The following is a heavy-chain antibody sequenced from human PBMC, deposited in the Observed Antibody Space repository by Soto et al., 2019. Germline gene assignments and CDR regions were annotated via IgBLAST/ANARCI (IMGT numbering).Heavy chain of an antibody. D-gene: IGHD2-15*01. CDR3: ARQLGYCSGGSRYLGYYYYYMDV. J-gene: IGHJ6*03. CDR2: IYYSGST. CDR1: GGSISSSSYY. Sequence: SDTLSLTCTVSGGSISSSSYYWRWIRHPPGKGLEWIGSIYYSGSTYYNPSLKSRGTISVDTSKNQFSLKLSSVTAADTAVYYCARQLGYCSGGSRYLGYYYYYMDVWGKGTTVTVSS. V-gene: IGHV4-39*01.